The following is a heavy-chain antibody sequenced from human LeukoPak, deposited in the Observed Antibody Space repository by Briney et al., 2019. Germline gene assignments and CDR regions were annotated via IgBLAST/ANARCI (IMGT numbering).Heavy chain of an antibody. D-gene: IGHD1-14*01. V-gene: IGHV4-39*01. Sequence: SETLSLTCTVSGGSISGSSYYWGWIRRPPGKGLKWIGSVYYDGSTYYNPSLKSRVAISVDTSNNQFSLKVNSVSAADTAIYFCARRTSPHGFDIWGQGTMVTVSS. CDR2: VYYDGST. CDR1: GGSISGSSYY. J-gene: IGHJ3*02. CDR3: ARRTSPHGFDI.